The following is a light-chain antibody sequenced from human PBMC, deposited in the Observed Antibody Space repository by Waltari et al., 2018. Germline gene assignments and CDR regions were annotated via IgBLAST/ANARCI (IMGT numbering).Light chain of an antibody. Sequence: EIALTQSPGTLSLFPGERATLSCRASQSVSSNYLAWYQQNPGQAPRLLIHDACSRGTGIPDRFSGSGSGTDFTLTISGLEPEDFAVYFCQHYSSAPNTFGQGTRLGIK. CDR3: QHYSSAPNT. V-gene: IGKV3-20*01. CDR1: QSVSSNY. J-gene: IGKJ2*01. CDR2: DAC.